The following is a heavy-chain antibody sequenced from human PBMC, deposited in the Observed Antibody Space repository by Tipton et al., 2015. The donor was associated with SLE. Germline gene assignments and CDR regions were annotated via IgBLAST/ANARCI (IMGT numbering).Heavy chain of an antibody. Sequence: QSGAEVKKPGASVKVSCKASGYTFTSYYMHWVRQAPGQGLEWMGWMNPNSGNTGYAQKFQGRVTITRNTSISTAYMELSSLRSDDTAVYYCARDGMDSSGLRYWGQGTLVTVSS. J-gene: IGHJ4*02. CDR3: ARDGMDSSGLRY. V-gene: IGHV1-8*03. CDR1: GYTFTSYY. D-gene: IGHD6-25*01. CDR2: MNPNSGNT.